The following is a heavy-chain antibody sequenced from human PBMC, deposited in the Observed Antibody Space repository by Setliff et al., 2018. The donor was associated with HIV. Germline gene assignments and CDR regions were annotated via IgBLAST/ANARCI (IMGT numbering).Heavy chain of an antibody. J-gene: IGHJ4*02. CDR3: ARALGISTDSNRFDS. V-gene: IGHV1-69*15. CDR1: GGAFRNNA. D-gene: IGHD3-22*01. CDR2: IIPNFGTA. Sequence: VKVSCKASGGAFRNNAINWVRQAPGRGLEWMGTIIPNFGTADYAQKFQGRVTITADESTTTVYMELSSLRSEDTAVYYCARALGISTDSNRFDSWGQGTLVTVSS.